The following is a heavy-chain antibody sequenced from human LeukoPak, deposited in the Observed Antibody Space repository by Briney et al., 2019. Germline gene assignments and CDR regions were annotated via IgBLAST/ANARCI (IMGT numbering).Heavy chain of an antibody. V-gene: IGHV3-21*01. J-gene: IGHJ5*02. Sequence: GGSLRLSCAASGFTFSSYSMNWVRQAPGKGLEWVSFINSNSSYIYYADSVRGRFTISRDNAKNSLYLQMNSLRAEDTAVYYCARVVVGAYNWFDPWGQGTLVTVSS. CDR3: ARVVVGAYNWFDP. CDR2: INSNSSYI. D-gene: IGHD1-26*01. CDR1: GFTFSSYS.